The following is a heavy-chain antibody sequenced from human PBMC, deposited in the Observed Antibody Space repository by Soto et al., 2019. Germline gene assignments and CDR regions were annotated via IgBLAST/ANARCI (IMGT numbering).Heavy chain of an antibody. CDR2: NIPIFGTG. CDR3: ARDGIMGSPTQTYFDY. Sequence: QVQLVQSGAEVKKPGSSVKVSCKASGGTFRSHGISWVRQAPGQGLAWMGGNIPIFGTGNYAQKFQGRLTITADESTSTTYMELSSLRSEDTAVYYCARDGIMGSPTQTYFDYWGQGTLVTVSS. V-gene: IGHV1-69*01. J-gene: IGHJ4*02. D-gene: IGHD3-16*01. CDR1: GGTFRSHG.